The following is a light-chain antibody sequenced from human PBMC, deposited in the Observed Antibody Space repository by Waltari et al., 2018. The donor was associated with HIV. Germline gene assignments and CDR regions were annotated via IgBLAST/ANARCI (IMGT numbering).Light chain of an antibody. CDR2: WAS. CDR3: QQYYSHPRT. Sequence: DIVLTQSPDSLTVSLGERATINCKASPSVLSSTRNSNYLAWYQQKPGHPPKLLISWASGRRSGVPDRFSGGGSGTDFTLTISSLQAEDVAVYYCQQYYSHPRTFGQGTKLEI. CDR1: PSVLSSTRNSNY. V-gene: IGKV4-1*01. J-gene: IGKJ2*01.